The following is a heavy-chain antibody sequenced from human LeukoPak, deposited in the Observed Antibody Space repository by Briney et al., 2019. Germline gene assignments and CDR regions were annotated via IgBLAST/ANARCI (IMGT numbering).Heavy chain of an antibody. CDR3: ARHEWGITNAFDI. J-gene: IGHJ3*02. Sequence: SETLSLTCTVSGYSISSDYYWGWIRQPPGKGLEWIGSIYHSGSTYYNPSLKRRVTISVDTSKNQFSLKLRSVTASDTAVYYCARHEWGITNAFDIWGQGTMVTVSS. V-gene: IGHV4-38-2*02. CDR2: IYHSGST. D-gene: IGHD1-14*01. CDR1: GYSISSDYY.